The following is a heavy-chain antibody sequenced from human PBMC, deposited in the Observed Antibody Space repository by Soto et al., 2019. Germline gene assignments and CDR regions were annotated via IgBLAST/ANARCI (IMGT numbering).Heavy chain of an antibody. CDR2: ISGSAIAT. J-gene: IGHJ5*02. Sequence: GGSMRLSCAASGFTFSGYAMSWVRQAPGKGLEWVSAISGSAIATYYADSVKGRFTISRDNSKNGLYLQMDRLRAEGTAVYYCAKDAISMVRGTNKWSDPWGKGSLGNVSS. D-gene: IGHD3-10*01. CDR3: AKDAISMVRGTNKWSDP. V-gene: IGHV3-23*01. CDR1: GFTFSGYA.